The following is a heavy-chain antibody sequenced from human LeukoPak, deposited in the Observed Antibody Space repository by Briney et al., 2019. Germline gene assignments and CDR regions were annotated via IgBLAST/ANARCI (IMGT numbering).Heavy chain of an antibody. CDR2: IGGSGGST. CDR1: GFTFSSYS. J-gene: IGHJ6*04. D-gene: IGHD3-10*02. CDR3: AELGITMIGGV. V-gene: IGHV3-23*01. Sequence: GGSLRLSCAASGFTFSSYSMSWVRQAPGKGLEWVSVIGGSGGSTYYADSVKGRFTISRDNSKNTLYLQMNSLRAEDTAVYYCAELGITMIGGVWGKGTTVTISS.